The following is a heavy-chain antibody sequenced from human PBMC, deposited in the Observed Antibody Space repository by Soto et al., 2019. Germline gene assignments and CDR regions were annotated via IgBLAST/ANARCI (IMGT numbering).Heavy chain of an antibody. J-gene: IGHJ6*02. CDR2: ISGSGGST. CDR3: AISDYLFNYYYYGMDV. V-gene: IGHV3-23*01. D-gene: IGHD4-17*01. Sequence: PGGSLRLSCAASGFTFSSYAMSWVRQAPGKGLEWVSAISGSGGSTYYADSVKGRFTISRDNSKNTLYLQMNSLRAEDTAVYYCAISDYLFNYYYYGMDVWGQGTTVTVS. CDR1: GFTFSSYA.